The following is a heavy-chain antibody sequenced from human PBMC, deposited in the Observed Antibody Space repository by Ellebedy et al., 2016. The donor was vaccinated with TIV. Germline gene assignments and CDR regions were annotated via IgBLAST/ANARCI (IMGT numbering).Heavy chain of an antibody. CDR1: GFTFSSYA. V-gene: IGHV3-30-3*01. D-gene: IGHD6-13*01. Sequence: GGSLRLSXAASGFTFSSYAMHWVRQAPGKGLEWVAVISYDGSNKYYADSVKGRFTISRDNSKNTLYLQMNSLRAEDTAVYYCARSRPPQRIVAAGPPGLNWFDPWGQGTLVTVSS. CDR3: ARSRPPQRIVAAGPPGLNWFDP. J-gene: IGHJ5*02. CDR2: ISYDGSNK.